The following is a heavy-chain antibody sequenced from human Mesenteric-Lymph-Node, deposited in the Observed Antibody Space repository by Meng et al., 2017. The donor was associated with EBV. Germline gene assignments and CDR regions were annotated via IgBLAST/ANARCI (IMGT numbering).Heavy chain of an antibody. V-gene: IGHV2-5*01. J-gene: IGHJ5*02. D-gene: IGHD1-1*01. Sequence: NESGTTMLTPTQTLTMTCTFSVFSLSTDVFGLGRIRQPQGKAMHRLALIYWNDDKRYRLTMKNMVTITKGTSKNPVVLIMMNMDPVDTATYYCVHSHCSNWKSPLSSLGSWGQGTLVTVSS. CDR2: IYWNDDK. CDR3: VHSHCSNWKSPLSSLGS. CDR1: VFSLSTDVFG.